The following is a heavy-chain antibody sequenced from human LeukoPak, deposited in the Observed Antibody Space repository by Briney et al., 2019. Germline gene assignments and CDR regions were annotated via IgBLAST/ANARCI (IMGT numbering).Heavy chain of an antibody. Sequence: ASVKVSCKTSGYTFTSHYIHWVRQAPGQGLEWMGIINPSADRTTYAQKFQGRIAVTRDASTSTVYLEVSGLTSEDTAVYFSARENVGYSYKYWGQGTLVTVSS. CDR3: ARENVGYSYKY. CDR2: INPSADRT. V-gene: IGHV1-46*01. J-gene: IGHJ4*02. CDR1: GYTFTSHY. D-gene: IGHD5-18*01.